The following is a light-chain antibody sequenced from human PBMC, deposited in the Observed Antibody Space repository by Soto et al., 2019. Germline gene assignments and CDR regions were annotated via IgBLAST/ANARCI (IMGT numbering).Light chain of an antibody. CDR2: DVS. V-gene: IGKV3-11*01. J-gene: IGKJ5*01. Sequence: EIVLTQSPGTLCLSPGERATLSCRASQSVGTYLAWYQQKPGQSPRLLMFDVSNRATGIPARFSGSGSGTDFTLTISCLEPEDFGVYYCQRRSIWPVSFGQGTRLEI. CDR3: QRRSIWPVS. CDR1: QSVGTY.